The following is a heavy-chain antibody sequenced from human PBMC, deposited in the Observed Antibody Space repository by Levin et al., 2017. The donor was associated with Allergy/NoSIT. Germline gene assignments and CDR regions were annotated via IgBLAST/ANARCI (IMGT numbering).Heavy chain of an antibody. V-gene: IGHV4-4*02. D-gene: IGHD6-13*01. J-gene: IGHJ6*03. Sequence: ASETLSLTCAVSGGSISSSNWWSWVRQPPGKGLEWIGEIYHSGSTNYNPSLKSRVTISVDKSKNQFSLKLSSVTAADTAVYYCARGYSSSWYLYYYYYYYMDVWGKGTTVTVSS. CDR3: ARGYSSSWYLYYYYYYYMDV. CDR2: IYHSGST. CDR1: GGSISSSNW.